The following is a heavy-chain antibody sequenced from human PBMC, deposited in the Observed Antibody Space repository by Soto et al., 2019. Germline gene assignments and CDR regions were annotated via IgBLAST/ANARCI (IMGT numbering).Heavy chain of an antibody. V-gene: IGHV2-5*01. CDR2: IYWNDDK. CDR3: AHRQGSPDDDYGTSKFFDP. J-gene: IGHJ5*02. Sequence: SGPTLVNPTQTLTLTCTFSGFSITTSGVGVGWIRQPPGKALEWLALIYWNDDKRYSPSLNRRLTITKDTSKNQVVLTMTNMDPVDTATYYCAHRQGSPDDDYGTSKFFDPWGQGTLVTV. CDR1: GFSITTSGVG. D-gene: IGHD4-17*01.